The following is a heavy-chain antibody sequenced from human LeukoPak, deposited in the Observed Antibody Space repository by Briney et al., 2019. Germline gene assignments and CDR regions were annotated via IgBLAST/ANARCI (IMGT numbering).Heavy chain of an antibody. CDR1: GFPFETNA. V-gene: IGHV3-23*01. J-gene: IGHJ4*02. D-gene: IGHD2-21*01. Sequence: GGSLRLSCATSGFPFETNAMSWVRQAPGKGLEWVATIGNTETFYADSVTGRFTISRDNSKNTANLQMNRLRVEDTAIYYCAKDWIQFNRVFDCLDSWGQGTLVTVSS. CDR2: IGNTET. CDR3: AKDWIQFNRVFDCLDS.